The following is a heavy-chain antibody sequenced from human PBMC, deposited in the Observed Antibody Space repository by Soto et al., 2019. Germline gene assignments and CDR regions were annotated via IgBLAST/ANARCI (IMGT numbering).Heavy chain of an antibody. CDR1: GFTFSSYA. V-gene: IGHV3-30-3*01. D-gene: IGHD4-4*01. CDR3: AREPTAPYWYFDL. CDR2: ISYDGSNK. Sequence: ESGGGVVQPGRSLRLSCAASGFTFSSYAMHWVRQAPGKGLEWVAVISYDGSNKYYADSVKGRFTISRDNSKNTLYLQMNSLRAEDTAVYYCAREPTAPYWYFDLWGRGTLVTVSS. J-gene: IGHJ2*01.